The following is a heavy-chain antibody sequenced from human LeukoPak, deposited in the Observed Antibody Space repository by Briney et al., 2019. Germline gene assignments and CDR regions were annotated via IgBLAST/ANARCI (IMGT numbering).Heavy chain of an antibody. J-gene: IGHJ6*02. CDR3: ARRGGSSRYGMDV. Sequence: GGSLRLSCAASGFTFSSYWMSWVRQAPGKGLEWVANIKQDGSENYYVDSVKGRFTISRDNAKNSLYLQMNSLRAEDTAVYYCARRGGSSRYGMDVWGQGTMVTVSS. CDR2: IKQDGSEN. D-gene: IGHD6-6*01. V-gene: IGHV3-7*03. CDR1: GFTFSSYW.